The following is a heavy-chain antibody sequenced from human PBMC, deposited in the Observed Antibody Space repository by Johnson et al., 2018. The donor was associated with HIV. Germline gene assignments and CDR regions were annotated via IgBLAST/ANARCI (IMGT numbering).Heavy chain of an antibody. J-gene: IGHJ3*02. V-gene: IGHV3-33*08. CDR2: ISYDGGHG. CDR3: LFGGYSYGLAFDI. D-gene: IGHD5-18*01. Sequence: QVQLVESGGGLVQPGGSLRLSCAASGFTFSNYGMHRVRQAPGKGLEWVAVISYDGGHGYYAEFVRGRFTISRDNSKNTLYLQMNSLRAEDTAVYYCLFGGYSYGLAFDIWGQGTMVTVSS. CDR1: GFTFSNYG.